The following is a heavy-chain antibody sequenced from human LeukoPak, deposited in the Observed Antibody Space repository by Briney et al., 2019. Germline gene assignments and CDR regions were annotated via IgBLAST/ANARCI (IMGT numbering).Heavy chain of an antibody. CDR1: GYTLTELS. V-gene: IGHV1-24*01. J-gene: IGHJ4*02. D-gene: IGHD2-2*01. CDR3: ATLLRGYCSSTSCYAGYFDY. Sequence: ASVKVSCKLSGYTLTELSMHWVRQAPGKGLEWMGGFDPEDGETIYAQKFQGRVTMTEDTSTDTAYMELSSLRSEDTAVYYCATLLRGYCSSTSCYAGYFDYWGQGTLVTVSS. CDR2: FDPEDGET.